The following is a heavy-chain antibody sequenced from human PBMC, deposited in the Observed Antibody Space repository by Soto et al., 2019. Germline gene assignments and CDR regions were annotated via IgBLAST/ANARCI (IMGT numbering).Heavy chain of an antibody. V-gene: IGHV1-69*13. CDR1: GGTFSSYA. CDR2: IIPIFGTA. CDR3: ASRLRFLEWSHRGYYGMDV. Sequence: SVKVSCKASGGTFSSYAISWVRQAPGQGLEWMGGIIPIFGTANYAQKFQGRVTITADESTSTAYMELSSLRSEDTAVYYCASRLRFLEWSHRGYYGMDVWGQGTTVTVSS. D-gene: IGHD3-3*01. J-gene: IGHJ6*02.